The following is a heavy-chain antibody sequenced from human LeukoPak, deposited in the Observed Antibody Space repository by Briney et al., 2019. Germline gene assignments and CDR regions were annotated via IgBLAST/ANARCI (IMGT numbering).Heavy chain of an antibody. V-gene: IGHV1-69*04. J-gene: IGHJ5*02. D-gene: IGHD3-22*01. CDR3: ARVLSADYDSSGYGFDP. CDR1: GYTFTSYY. CDR2: IIPILGIA. Sequence: ASVKVSCKASGYTFTSYYMHWVRQAPGQGLEWMGRIIPILGIANYAQKFQGRVTITADKSTSTAYMELSSLRSEDTAVYYCARVLSADYDSSGYGFDPWGQGTLVTVSS.